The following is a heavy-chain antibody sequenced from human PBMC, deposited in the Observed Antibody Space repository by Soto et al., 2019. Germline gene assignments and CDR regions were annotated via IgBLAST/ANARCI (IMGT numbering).Heavy chain of an antibody. CDR3: ARDRKLVIPGNYYYYGMDV. CDR2: ISSSGTI. D-gene: IGHD3-9*01. V-gene: IGHV4-59*01. Sequence: PSETLSLTCIVSGGSIRDYFWTWMRQPPGKGLEWIGYISSSGTINYNSSLKSRVTISLDTSRNHFSLKLSSVTAADTAVYFCARDRKLVIPGNYYYYGMDVWGQGTTVTVSS. CDR1: GGSIRDYF. J-gene: IGHJ6*02.